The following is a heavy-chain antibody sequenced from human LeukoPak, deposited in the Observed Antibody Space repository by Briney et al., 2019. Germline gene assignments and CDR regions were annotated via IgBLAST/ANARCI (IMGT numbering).Heavy chain of an antibody. J-gene: IGHJ3*02. Sequence: SETLSLTCAVSGGSISSGGYSWSWLRQPPEKGLEWIGYIYHSGSTYYNPSLKSRVTISVDRSKNQFSLKLSSVTAADTAVYYCARVQFEVSDAFDIWGQGTMVTVSS. V-gene: IGHV4-30-2*01. CDR1: GGSISSGGYS. D-gene: IGHD3-9*01. CDR3: ARVQFEVSDAFDI. CDR2: IYHSGST.